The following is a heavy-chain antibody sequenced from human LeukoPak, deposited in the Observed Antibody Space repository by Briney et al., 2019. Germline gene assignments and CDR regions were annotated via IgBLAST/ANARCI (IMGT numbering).Heavy chain of an antibody. Sequence: ASVTVSCKASGYTFTNYAIHWVRQAPGQRLEWMGWINTDNGNTKYSQRFQGRVTVTRDTSASTAYMELSSLRSEDTAVYYCARDYYGMDVWGKGTTVTVSS. CDR3: ARDYYGMDV. V-gene: IGHV1-3*04. CDR2: INTDNGNT. CDR1: GYTFTNYA. J-gene: IGHJ6*04.